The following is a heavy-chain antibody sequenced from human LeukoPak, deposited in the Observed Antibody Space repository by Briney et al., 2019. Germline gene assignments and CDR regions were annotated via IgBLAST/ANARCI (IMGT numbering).Heavy chain of an antibody. D-gene: IGHD3-22*01. V-gene: IGHV4-59*01. Sequence: SETLSLTCTVSGGSISSYYWSWIRQPPGKGLEWIGCIYYSGSTNYNPSLKSRVTISVDTSKNQFSLKLSSVTAADTAVYYCARLYYDSSASIWFDPWGQGTLVTVSS. CDR2: IYYSGST. CDR1: GGSISSYY. CDR3: ARLYYDSSASIWFDP. J-gene: IGHJ5*02.